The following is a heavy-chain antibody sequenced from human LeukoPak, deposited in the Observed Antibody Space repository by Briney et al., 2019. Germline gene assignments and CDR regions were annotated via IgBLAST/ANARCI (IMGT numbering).Heavy chain of an antibody. J-gene: IGHJ5*02. D-gene: IGHD1-7*01. Sequence: GASVKVSCKASGGIFTNYVFHWVRQAPGQGPDWMGEISPLLGAGNYAQRFQGRVTITGDTSTGTAYMELNSLKSEDTAVYYCAGGGPITGTTKGQNWFDPWGQGTLVTVSS. CDR2: ISPLLGAG. CDR3: AGGGPITGTTKGQNWFDP. CDR1: GGIFTNYV. V-gene: IGHV1-69*06.